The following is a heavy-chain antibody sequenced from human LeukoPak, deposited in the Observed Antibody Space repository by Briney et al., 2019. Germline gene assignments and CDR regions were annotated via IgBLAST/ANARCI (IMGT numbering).Heavy chain of an antibody. D-gene: IGHD4-17*01. CDR1: GGTFSSYA. J-gene: IGHJ6*02. CDR3: ARPFLSSVTTSYYYYGMDV. CDR2: IIPILGIA. Sequence: GASVKVSCKASGGTFSSYAISWMRQAPGQGLEWMGRIIPILGIANYAQKFQGRVTITADKSTSTAYMELSSLRSEDTAVYYCARPFLSSVTTSYYYYGMDVWGQGTTVTVSS. V-gene: IGHV1-69*04.